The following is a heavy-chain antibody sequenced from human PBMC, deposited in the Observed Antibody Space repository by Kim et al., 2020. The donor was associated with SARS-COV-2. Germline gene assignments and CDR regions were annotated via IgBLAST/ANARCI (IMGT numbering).Heavy chain of an antibody. Sequence: GGSLRLSCAAPGFTFSNAWMSWVRQAPGKGLEWVGRIKSKTDGGTTDYAAPVKGRFTISRDDSKNTLYLQMNSLKTEDTAVYYCTTISGDYFYYYYGMDVWGQGTTVTVSS. CDR3: TTISGDYFYYYYGMDV. V-gene: IGHV3-15*01. J-gene: IGHJ6*02. CDR1: GFTFSNAW. CDR2: IKSKTDGGTT. D-gene: IGHD4-17*01.